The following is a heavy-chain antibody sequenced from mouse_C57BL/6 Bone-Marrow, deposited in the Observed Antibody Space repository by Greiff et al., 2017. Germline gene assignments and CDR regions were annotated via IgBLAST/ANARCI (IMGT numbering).Heavy chain of an antibody. Sequence: VQLQQSGPELVKPGASVKISCKASGYTFTDYYMNWVKQSHGKSLEWIGDINPNNGGTSYNQKFKGKATLTVDKSSSTAYMELRSLTSEDSAVYYCARTCAWFAYWGQGTLVTVSA. CDR1: GYTFTDYY. CDR3: ARTCAWFAY. J-gene: IGHJ3*01. CDR2: INPNNGGT. V-gene: IGHV1-26*01.